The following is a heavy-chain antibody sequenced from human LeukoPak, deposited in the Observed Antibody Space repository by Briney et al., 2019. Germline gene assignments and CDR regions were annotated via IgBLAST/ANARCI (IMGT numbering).Heavy chain of an antibody. CDR2: IYHSGST. CDR3: ARKDVRYFDWLSDNWFGP. V-gene: IGHV4-38-2*01. Sequence: SETLSLTCAVSGYSISSGYYWGWIRQPPGKGLEWIGSIYHSGSTYYNPSLKSRVTISVDTSKNQFSLKLSSVTAADTAVYYCARKDVRYFDWLSDNWFGPWGQGTLVTVSS. J-gene: IGHJ5*02. CDR1: GYSISSGYY. D-gene: IGHD3-9*01.